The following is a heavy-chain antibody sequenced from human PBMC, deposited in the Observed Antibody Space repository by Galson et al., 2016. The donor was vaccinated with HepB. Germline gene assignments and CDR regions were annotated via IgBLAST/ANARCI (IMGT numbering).Heavy chain of an antibody. Sequence: ETLSLTCSVSGASISGTEYYWGWIRQPPGRGLEWIGSIYYTESTYYNPSFESRVTISMDTSKNQFSLRLNSVAAADTGVYYCATGIVVAGKYYYYYMDVWGKGTTVTVSS. V-gene: IGHV4-39*01. J-gene: IGHJ6*03. CDR2: IYYTEST. CDR1: GASISGTEYY. CDR3: ATGIVVAGKYYYYYMDV. D-gene: IGHD6-19*01.